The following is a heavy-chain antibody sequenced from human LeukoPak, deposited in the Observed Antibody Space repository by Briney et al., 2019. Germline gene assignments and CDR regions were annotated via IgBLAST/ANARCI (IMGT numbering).Heavy chain of an antibody. J-gene: IGHJ4*02. CDR1: GFTFSTYA. CDR3: ARESSGYFY. D-gene: IGHD3-22*01. Sequence: GGSLRLSCAASGFTFSTYAMNWVRQAPGKGLEWVSSISSSSSFRYYADSVKGRFTISRDNAKNSLYLQMDSLRAEDTAVYYCARESSGYFYWGQGTLVTVSS. CDR2: ISSSSSFR. V-gene: IGHV3-21*01.